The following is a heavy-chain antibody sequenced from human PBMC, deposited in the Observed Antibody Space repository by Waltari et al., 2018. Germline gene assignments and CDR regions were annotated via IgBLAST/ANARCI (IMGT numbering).Heavy chain of an antibody. J-gene: IGHJ5*02. CDR2: INSDGSST. V-gene: IGHV3-74*01. D-gene: IGHD2-2*01. Sequence: EVQLVESGGGLVQPGGSLRLSCASSGFTFSSSQMHWFSQAPGKGLVWVSRINSDGSSTSYADSVKGRFTISRDNAKNTLYLQMNSLRAEDTAVYYCARDLRSSSFNWFDPWGQGTLVTVSS. CDR1: GFTFSSSQ. CDR3: ARDLRSSSFNWFDP.